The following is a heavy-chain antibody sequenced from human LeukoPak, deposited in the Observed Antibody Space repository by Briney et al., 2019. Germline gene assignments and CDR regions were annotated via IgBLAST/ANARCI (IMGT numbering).Heavy chain of an antibody. D-gene: IGHD3-10*01. CDR2: ISYDGSNK. V-gene: IGHV3-30*04. CDR3: ARDQAYYYGSGSRPWA. J-gene: IGHJ5*02. Sequence: GGSLRLSCAASGFTFSSYAMHWVRQAPGKGLEWVAVISYDGSNKYYADSVKGRFTISRDNAKNSLYLQMNSLRAEDAAVYYCARDQAYYYGSGSRPWAWGQGTLVTVSS. CDR1: GFTFSSYA.